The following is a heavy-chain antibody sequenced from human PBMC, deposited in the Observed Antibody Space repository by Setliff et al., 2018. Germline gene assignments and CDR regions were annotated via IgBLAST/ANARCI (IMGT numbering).Heavy chain of an antibody. V-gene: IGHV3-21*01. Sequence: PGGSLRLSCAASGFTFSSYSMNWVRQAPGKGLEWVSSISSSSSYIYYADSVKGRFTISRDNAKNSLYLQMNSLRAEDTAVYYCTRDIVVFTDIDYYYSGMDVWGQGTAVTVSS. D-gene: IGHD2-21*01. CDR3: TRDIVVFTDIDYYYSGMDV. CDR2: ISSSSSYI. J-gene: IGHJ6*02. CDR1: GFTFSSYS.